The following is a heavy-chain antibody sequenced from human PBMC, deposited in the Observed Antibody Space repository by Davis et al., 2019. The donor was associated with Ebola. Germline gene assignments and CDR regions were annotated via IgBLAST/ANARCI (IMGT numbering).Heavy chain of an antibody. J-gene: IGHJ4*02. V-gene: IGHV3-74*03. Sequence: GESLKISCAASGFTFSSEWMHWVRQAPGKGLVWVSYINSDGSATYADSVKGRFTISRDNAKNSLYLQMNSLRAEDTAVYYCASITQLSMIVEGFDYWGQGTLVTVSS. CDR3: ASITQLSMIVEGFDY. D-gene: IGHD3-22*01. CDR2: INSDGSA. CDR1: GFTFSSEW.